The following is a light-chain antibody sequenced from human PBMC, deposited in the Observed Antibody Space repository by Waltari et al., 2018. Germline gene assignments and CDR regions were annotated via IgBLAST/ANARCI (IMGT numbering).Light chain of an antibody. V-gene: IGLV1-36*01. CDR1: SSHIGKNA. Sequence: QSVLTQPPSVSEAPGQRVTISCSGISSHIGKNAVSWYRQFPGKAPEGLIFYDYLRPSGVSARFSGSKSGTSASLAIRGLQSEDEADYFCAAWDDNLTGSYVFGTGTKVTVL. CDR3: AAWDDNLTGSYV. CDR2: YDY. J-gene: IGLJ1*01.